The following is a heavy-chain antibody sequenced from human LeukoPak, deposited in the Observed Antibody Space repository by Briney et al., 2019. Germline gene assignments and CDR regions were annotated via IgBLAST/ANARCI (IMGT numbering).Heavy chain of an antibody. CDR2: INPNSGGT. V-gene: IGHV1-2*02. CDR1: GYTFTGYY. CDR3: ARERGAFDY. Sequence: RASVTVSCKASGYTFTGYYMHWVRQAPGQGLEWMGWINPNSGGTNYAQKFQGRVTMTRDTSISTAYMELSRLRSDDTAVYYCARERGAFDYWGQGTLVTVSS. J-gene: IGHJ4*02. D-gene: IGHD3-10*01.